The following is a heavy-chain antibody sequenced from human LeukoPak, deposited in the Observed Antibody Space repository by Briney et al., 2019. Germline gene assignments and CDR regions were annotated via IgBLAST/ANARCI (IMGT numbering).Heavy chain of an antibody. D-gene: IGHD1-26*01. CDR3: ARDPYSGNYGNYYYYYMDV. CDR1: GFTFNTYG. J-gene: IGHJ6*03. CDR2: ISYDGTKK. Sequence: PGRSLRLSCAVSGFTFNTYGIHWVRQTPGKGLEWVALISYDGTKKWYADSVKGRFTISRDNAKDSLYLQMNSLGPEDTAVYYCARDPYSGNYGNYYYYYMDVWGKGTTVTISS. V-gene: IGHV3-30*03.